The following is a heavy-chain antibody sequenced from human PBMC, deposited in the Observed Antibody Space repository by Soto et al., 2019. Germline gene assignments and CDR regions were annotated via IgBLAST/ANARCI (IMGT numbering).Heavy chain of an antibody. Sequence: QITLKESGPPLVKPTQTLTLTCTFSGFSLSTSGVGVGWIRQPPGKALEWLALIYWDDDKRYSPSLKSRLTITKDTSKNQVVLTMTNMDPVDTATYYCAHRLSRIVLNNWFDPWGQGTLVTVSS. D-gene: IGHD2-8*01. CDR3: AHRLSRIVLNNWFDP. CDR2: IYWDDDK. J-gene: IGHJ5*02. V-gene: IGHV2-5*02. CDR1: GFSLSTSGVG.